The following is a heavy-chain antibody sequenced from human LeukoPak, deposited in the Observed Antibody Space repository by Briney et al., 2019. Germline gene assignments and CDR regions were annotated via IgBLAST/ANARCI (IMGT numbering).Heavy chain of an antibody. J-gene: IGHJ4*02. Sequence: AASVKVSCKASGYTFTSYGISWVRQAPGQGLEWMGWINPNSGGTNYAQKFQGRVTMTRDTSISTAYMELSRLRSDDTAVYYCARDLRHSPGVVRYWGQGTLVTVSS. CDR1: GYTFTSYG. CDR2: INPNSGGT. D-gene: IGHD2-21*01. CDR3: ARDLRHSPGVVRY. V-gene: IGHV1-2*02.